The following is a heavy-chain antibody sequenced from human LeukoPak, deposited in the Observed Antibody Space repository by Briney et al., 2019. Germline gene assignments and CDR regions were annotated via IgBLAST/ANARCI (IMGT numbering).Heavy chain of an antibody. D-gene: IGHD3-22*01. J-gene: IGHJ4*02. CDR1: GFTFSSYA. Sequence: SGGSLRLSCAASGFTFSSYAMSWVRQAPGKGLEWVSAISGSGGSTYYADSVKGRFTISRDNSKNTLYLQMNSLRAEDTAVYYCAKDPSPPNQYRREYYYDSSGYQIDYWGQGTLVTVSS. CDR3: AKDPSPPNQYRREYYYDSSGYQIDY. CDR2: ISGSGGST. V-gene: IGHV3-23*01.